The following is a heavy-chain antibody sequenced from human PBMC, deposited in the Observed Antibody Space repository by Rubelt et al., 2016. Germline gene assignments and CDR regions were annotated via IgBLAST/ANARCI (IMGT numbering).Heavy chain of an antibody. CDR1: GGSISSSSYY. V-gene: IGHV4-39*07. Sequence: QLQLQESGPGLVKPSETLSLTCTVSGGSISSSSYYWGWIRQPPGKGLEWIGSIYYSGSTYYNPSLKGRVTISVDTSKNQFSLKLSSVTAADTAVYYCARDTLYDSVYYGGSYFDYWGQGTLVTVSS. CDR2: IYYSGST. D-gene: IGHD3-10*01. CDR3: ARDTLYDSVYYGGSYFDY. J-gene: IGHJ4*02.